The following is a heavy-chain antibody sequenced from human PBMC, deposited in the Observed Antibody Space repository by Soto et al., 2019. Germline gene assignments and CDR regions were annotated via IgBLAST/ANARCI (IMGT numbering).Heavy chain of an antibody. CDR2: IIPILGIA. J-gene: IGHJ5*02. CDR1: GGTFSSYT. Sequence: QVQLVQSGAEVQKPGSSVKVSCKASGGTFSSYTISWVRQAPGQGLEWLGRIIPILGIANYAQKFQGRVMITADKSTSTAWMELSRLRSEDTAVYYCARDDLQVVYNWNYVTWFDPCCQGTLVTVSS. D-gene: IGHD1-7*01. V-gene: IGHV1-69*08. CDR3: ARDDLQVVYNWNYVTWFDP.